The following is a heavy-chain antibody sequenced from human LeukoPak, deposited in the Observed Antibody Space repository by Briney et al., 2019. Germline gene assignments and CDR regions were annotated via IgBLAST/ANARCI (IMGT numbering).Heavy chain of an antibody. CDR3: ARDILTGFTRNWFDP. V-gene: IGHV3-23*01. D-gene: IGHD3-9*01. Sequence: PGGSLRLSCAASGFTFSSYAMSWVRHAPGKRREWVSAISVSGGSTYYADSVKGRFTISRDNSKNTLYLQMNSLRAEDTAVYYCARDILTGFTRNWFDPWGQGTLVTVSS. J-gene: IGHJ5*02. CDR1: GFTFSSYA. CDR2: ISVSGGST.